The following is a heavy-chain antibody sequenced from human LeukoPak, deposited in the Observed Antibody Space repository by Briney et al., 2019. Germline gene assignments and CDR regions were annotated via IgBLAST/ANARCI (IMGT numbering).Heavy chain of an antibody. Sequence: HPGGSLRLSCTASGFSLSGHWMHWARQLPGKGLVWVSRISPTGSTTSYADSVKGRFTVSRDNAKNTLYLQANNLRAEDTAVYYCARGPNSNWSGLDFWGQGTLLTVSS. V-gene: IGHV3-74*01. J-gene: IGHJ4*02. D-gene: IGHD6-6*01. CDR3: ARGPNSNWSGLDF. CDR1: GFSLSGHW. CDR2: ISPTGSTT.